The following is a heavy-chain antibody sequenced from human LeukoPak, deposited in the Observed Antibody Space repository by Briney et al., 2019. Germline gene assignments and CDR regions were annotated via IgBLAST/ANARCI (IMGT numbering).Heavy chain of an antibody. J-gene: IGHJ4*02. CDR2: ISYDGSNI. CDR3: AKVLNYYGSGYFDY. D-gene: IGHD3-10*01. Sequence: GGSLRLSCAASGFTSSSYGMHWVRQAPGKGLEGVAVISYDGSNIYYVDFVKGRFTISRDNSKNTLYLQMNSLRAEDTAVYYCAKVLNYYGSGYFDYWGQGTLVTVSS. V-gene: IGHV3-30*18. CDR1: GFTSSSYG.